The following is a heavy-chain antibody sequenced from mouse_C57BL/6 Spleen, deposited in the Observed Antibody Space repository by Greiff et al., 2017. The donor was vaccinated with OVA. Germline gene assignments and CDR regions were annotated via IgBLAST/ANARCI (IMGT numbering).Heavy chain of an antibody. V-gene: IGHV1-81*01. CDR1: GYTFTSYG. CDR3: GRFSAYYAMDY. J-gene: IGHJ4*01. D-gene: IGHD3-1*01. CDR2: IYPRSGNT. Sequence: QVQLKQSGAELARPGASVKLSCKASGYTFTSYGISWVKQRTGQGLEWIGEIYPRSGNTYYNEKFKGKATLTADKSSSTAYIELRSLTSEDSAVYFCGRFSAYYAMDYWGQGTSVTVSS.